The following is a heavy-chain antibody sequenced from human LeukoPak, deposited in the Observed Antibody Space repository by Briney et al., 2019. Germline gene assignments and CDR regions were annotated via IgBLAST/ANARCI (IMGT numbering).Heavy chain of an antibody. Sequence: SETLSLTCTVSGYSISSGYYWGWIRQPPGKGLEWIGSIYHSGSTYYNPSLKSRVTISVDTSKNQFSLKLSSVTAADTAVYYCATRRTYGGTPRPFDYWGQGTLVTVSS. V-gene: IGHV4-38-2*02. CDR3: ATRRTYGGTPRPFDY. D-gene: IGHD4-23*01. CDR2: IYHSGST. CDR1: GYSISSGYY. J-gene: IGHJ4*02.